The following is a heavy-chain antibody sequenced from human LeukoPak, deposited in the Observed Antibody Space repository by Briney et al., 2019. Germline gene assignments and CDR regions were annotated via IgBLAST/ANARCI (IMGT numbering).Heavy chain of an antibody. CDR3: ATNSLVVVAYAFDI. CDR2: ISAYNGNT. Sequence: ASVKVSCKASGYTFTSYGISWVRQAPGQGLEWMGWISAYNGNTNYAQKLQGRVTMTTDTSTSTAYMELSSLRSEDTAVYYCATNSLVVVAYAFDIWGQGTMVTVSS. V-gene: IGHV1-18*01. CDR1: GYTFTSYG. J-gene: IGHJ3*02. D-gene: IGHD2-15*01.